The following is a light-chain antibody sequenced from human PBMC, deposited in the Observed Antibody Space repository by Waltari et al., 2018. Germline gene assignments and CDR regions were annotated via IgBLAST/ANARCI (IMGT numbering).Light chain of an antibody. CDR1: ESVGSNS. Sequence: EIVLTQSPGTMSLSPGERATLPCRASESVGSNSLAWFQHKPGQAPRLLMSGASTRATGVTDRFSGSGSGTDFTLTITRLEPEDFAVYYCHHYGTSPWTFGWGTKLEI. CDR3: HHYGTSPWT. J-gene: IGKJ2*01. CDR2: GAS. V-gene: IGKV3-20*01.